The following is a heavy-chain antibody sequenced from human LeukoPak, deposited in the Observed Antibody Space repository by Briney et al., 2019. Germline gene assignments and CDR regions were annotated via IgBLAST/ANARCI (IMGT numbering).Heavy chain of an antibody. CDR1: GGSISTSNYY. CDR3: ARGRYYYDSSPFLVENWFDP. V-gene: IGHV4-39*07. Sequence: SETLSLTCTVSGGSISTSNYYWGCIRQPPGKGLECIGSIYCSGRTYSTPSLKSRVIISVDTSKNQVSLKLSSVTAADTAVYYCARGRYYYDSSPFLVENWFDPWGQGTLVTVSS. CDR2: IYCSGRT. J-gene: IGHJ5*02. D-gene: IGHD3-22*01.